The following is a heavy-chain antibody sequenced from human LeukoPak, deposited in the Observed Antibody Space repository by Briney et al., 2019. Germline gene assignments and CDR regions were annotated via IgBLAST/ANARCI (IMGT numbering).Heavy chain of an antibody. CDR3: ARDRSPDFWSGDYRDAFDI. Sequence: ASVKVSCKASGYTFTSYGISWVRQAPGQGLEWMGWISGYNGNTNSAQKLQGRVSMTTDTSTSTAYMELRSLRSDDTAVYHCARDRSPDFWSGDYRDAFDIWGQGTMVTVSS. CDR1: GYTFTSYG. CDR2: ISGYNGNT. V-gene: IGHV1-18*01. D-gene: IGHD3-3*01. J-gene: IGHJ3*02.